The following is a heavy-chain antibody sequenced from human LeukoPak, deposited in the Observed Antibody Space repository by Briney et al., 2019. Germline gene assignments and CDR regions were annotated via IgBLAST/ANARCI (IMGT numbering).Heavy chain of an antibody. Sequence: GGSLRLSCAASGFTFSSYAMSWVRQAPGKGLEWVAVISYDGSNKYYADSVKGRFTISRDNSKNTLYLQMNSLRAEDTAVYYCARDYGGTQDYWGQGTLVTVSS. CDR1: GFTFSSYA. CDR3: ARDYGGTQDY. D-gene: IGHD3-16*01. V-gene: IGHV3-30-3*01. CDR2: ISYDGSNK. J-gene: IGHJ4*02.